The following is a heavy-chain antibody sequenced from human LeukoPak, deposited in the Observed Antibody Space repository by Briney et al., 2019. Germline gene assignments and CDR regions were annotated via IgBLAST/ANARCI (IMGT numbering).Heavy chain of an antibody. CDR3: ARDFYDSSGYYRWFDP. D-gene: IGHD3-22*01. CDR2: INHSGST. V-gene: IGHV4-34*01. Sequence: KPSETLSLTCAVYGGSFSGYYWSWIRQPPGKGLEWIGEINHSGSTNYNPSLKSRVTISVDTSKNQFSLKLSSVTAADTAVYYCARDFYDSSGYYRWFDPWGQGTLVTVSS. J-gene: IGHJ5*02. CDR1: GGSFSGYY.